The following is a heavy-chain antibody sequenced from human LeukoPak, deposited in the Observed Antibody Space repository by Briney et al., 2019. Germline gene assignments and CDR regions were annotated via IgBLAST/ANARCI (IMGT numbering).Heavy chain of an antibody. Sequence: SETLSLTCGVSGDPMNTYLCSWIRLPPGKGLEWIGYVYYSGTTNYNPSLSSRITISVDTSKNQFSLILSSVTAADTAVYYCARLGRHGVPGLTYNYYFLEVWGKGTAVTVSS. CDR2: VYYSGTT. J-gene: IGHJ6*03. V-gene: IGHV4-59*08. CDR1: GDPMNTYL. CDR3: ARLGRHGVPGLTYNYYFLEV. D-gene: IGHD3-10*01.